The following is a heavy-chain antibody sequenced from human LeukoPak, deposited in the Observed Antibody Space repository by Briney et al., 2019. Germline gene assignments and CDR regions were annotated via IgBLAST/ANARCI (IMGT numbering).Heavy chain of an antibody. CDR2: INPNSGGT. CDR1: GYTFTGYY. CDR3: ARTVAGSSSWHSFDY. D-gene: IGHD6-13*01. J-gene: IGHJ4*02. Sequence: VASVKVSCKASGYTFTGYYMHWVRQAPGQGLEWMGWINPNSGGTNYAQKFQGRVTMTRDTSISTAYMELSRLRSDDTAVYYCARTVAGSSSWHSFDYWGQGTLVTVSS. V-gene: IGHV1-2*02.